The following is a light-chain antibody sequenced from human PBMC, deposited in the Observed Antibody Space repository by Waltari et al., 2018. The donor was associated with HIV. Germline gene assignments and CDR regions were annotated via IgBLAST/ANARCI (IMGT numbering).Light chain of an antibody. CDR3: TSFTSNYTVM. Sequence: QSALTQPASVSGSPGQSITLSCTVSTSDFGLYNFISWYQQHPGGVPKVIISEVSSRPSGVSSRFSGSKSGNTASLTISWLQTEDEADYYCTSFTSNYTVMFGGGTKVTVL. V-gene: IGLV2-14*01. CDR1: TSDFGLYNF. J-gene: IGLJ3*02. CDR2: EVS.